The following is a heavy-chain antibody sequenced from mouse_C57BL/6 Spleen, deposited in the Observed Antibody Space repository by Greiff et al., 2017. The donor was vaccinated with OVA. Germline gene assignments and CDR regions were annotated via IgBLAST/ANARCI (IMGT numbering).Heavy chain of an antibody. Sequence: EVMLVESGGGLVQPGGSLSLSCAASGFTFTDYYMSWVRQPPGKALEWLGFIRNKANGYTTEYSASVKGRFTISRDNSQSIPYLQMNALRAEDSATYYCARLIYYYGSSLYYFDYWGQGTTLTVSS. CDR1: GFTFTDYY. CDR2: IRNKANGYTT. D-gene: IGHD1-1*01. J-gene: IGHJ2*01. V-gene: IGHV7-3*01. CDR3: ARLIYYYGSSLYYFDY.